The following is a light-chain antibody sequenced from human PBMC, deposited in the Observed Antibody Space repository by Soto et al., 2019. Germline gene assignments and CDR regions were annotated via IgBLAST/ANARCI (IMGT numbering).Light chain of an antibody. CDR3: QQYGSSPGT. CDR1: QSVSDY. J-gene: IGKJ1*01. CDR2: GAT. V-gene: IGKV3-20*01. Sequence: EVVLTQSQPSLSFSPPAGIRLXSRADQSVSDYLAWYQQKPGQPPRLLIYGATNRAAGIPDRFSGSGSGTDFTLTISRLEPEDSAVYYCQQYGSSPGTFGQGTKVDIK.